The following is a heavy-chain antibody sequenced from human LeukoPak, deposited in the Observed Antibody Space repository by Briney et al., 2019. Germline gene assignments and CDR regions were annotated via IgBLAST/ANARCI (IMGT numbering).Heavy chain of an antibody. D-gene: IGHD6-13*01. CDR3: ARHQAIAAAASDGFDI. CDR1: GGSISGFY. V-gene: IGHV4-59*08. J-gene: IGHJ3*02. Sequence: SETLSLTCTVSGGSISGFYWSWIRQPPGKGLEWIGYIYSSGSTNYNPSLKSLVTISVDTSKNHFSLKLSSVTAADTAVYYCARHQAIAAAASDGFDIWGQGTMVTVSS. CDR2: IYSSGST.